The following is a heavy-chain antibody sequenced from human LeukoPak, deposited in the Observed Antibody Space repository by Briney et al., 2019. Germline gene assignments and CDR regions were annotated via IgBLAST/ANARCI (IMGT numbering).Heavy chain of an antibody. D-gene: IGHD5-18*01. CDR1: GYTFTGYY. CDR2: INAGNGNT. Sequence: ASVKVSCKASGYTFTGYYMHWVRQAPGQRLEWMGWINAGNGNTKYSQEFQGRVTITRDTSASTAYMELSSLRSEDMAVYYCARETAMALSYYFDYWGQGTLVTVSS. V-gene: IGHV1-3*03. CDR3: ARETAMALSYYFDY. J-gene: IGHJ4*02.